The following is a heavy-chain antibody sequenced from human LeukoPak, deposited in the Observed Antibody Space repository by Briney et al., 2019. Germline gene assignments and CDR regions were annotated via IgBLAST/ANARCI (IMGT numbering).Heavy chain of an antibody. D-gene: IGHD3-22*01. CDR3: ARDLIYYDSSGSDY. J-gene: IGHJ4*02. Sequence: GGSLRLSCAVSGFTVSNNYMNWVRQAPGKGLEWVSYISSSGSTIYYADSVKGRFTISRDNAKNSLYLQMNSLRAEDTAVYYCARDLIYYDSSGSDYWGQGTLVTVSS. CDR2: ISSSGSTI. CDR1: GFTVSNNY. V-gene: IGHV3-11*04.